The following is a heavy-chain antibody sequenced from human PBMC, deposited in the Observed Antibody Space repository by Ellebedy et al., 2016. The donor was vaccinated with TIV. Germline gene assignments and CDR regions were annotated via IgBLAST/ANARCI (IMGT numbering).Heavy chain of an antibody. CDR2: TYSGGRT. J-gene: IGHJ6*02. CDR1: GFIVTNNY. CDR3: AADYTWNGGYYGMDV. V-gene: IGHV3-66*01. D-gene: IGHD1-1*01. Sequence: PGGSLRLSCAASGFIVTNNYMTRVRQAPGKGLEWVSLTYSGGRTYYTDSVKGRFTIDRDSSKNTVYLQMYSLRVEDTAVYYCAADYTWNGGYYGMDVWGQGTTVTVSS.